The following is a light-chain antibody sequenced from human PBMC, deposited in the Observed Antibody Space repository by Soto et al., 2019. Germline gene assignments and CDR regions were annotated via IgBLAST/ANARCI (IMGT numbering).Light chain of an antibody. CDR1: EGIRND. CDR3: LQDYSYPWT. J-gene: IGKJ1*01. CDR2: TTS. Sequence: AIQMTQSPSSLSASVGDRVTITCRASEGIRNDLGWYQQKPGKAPKLLIYTTSTLQSGVPSRFSGSGSGTDFTLTISSLQPEDFATYYCLQDYSYPWTFGQGTKVEIK. V-gene: IGKV1-6*01.